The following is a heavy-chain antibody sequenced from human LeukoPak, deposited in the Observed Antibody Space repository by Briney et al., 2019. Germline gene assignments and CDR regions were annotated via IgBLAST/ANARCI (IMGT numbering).Heavy chain of an antibody. CDR2: IRCDGSNK. J-gene: IGHJ4*02. V-gene: IGHV3-30*02. CDR3: AKDANY. CDR1: GFTFSSYG. Sequence: GGSLRLSCAASGFTFSSYGMHWVRQAPGKGLEWVAFIRCDGSNKYYADSVKGRFTISRDNSKNTLYLQMNSLRAEDTAVYYCAKDANYWGQGTLVTVSS.